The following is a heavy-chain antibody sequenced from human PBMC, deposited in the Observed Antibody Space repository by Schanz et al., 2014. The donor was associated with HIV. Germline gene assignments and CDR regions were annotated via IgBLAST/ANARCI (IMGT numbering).Heavy chain of an antibody. V-gene: IGHV3-33*01. D-gene: IGHD1-26*01. CDR3: ARDVGAGANDY. J-gene: IGHJ4*02. CDR2: MWYDESHK. CDR1: GFTFNDYG. Sequence: QVQLVESGGGVVQPGRSLRLSCAASGFTFNDYGMHWVRQAPGKGLEWVAAMWYDESHKGYADSVKGRFTISRDNSKNTLYLQMNSLRAEDTAVYYCARDVGAGANDYWGQGTLVTVSS.